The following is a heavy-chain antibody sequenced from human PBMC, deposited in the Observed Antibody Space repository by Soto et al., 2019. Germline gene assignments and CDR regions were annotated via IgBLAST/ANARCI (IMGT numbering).Heavy chain of an antibody. CDR3: ASQGFGEIHALVDV. Sequence: QVQLQDSGPGLVKPSETLSRTCTISGGPMSNYYCSWFRQPPGQGLEWIGYMGYNGYTSYNPSLRSRLTLSLVTSKHPFSLPLTSVTAAVTPLYYCASQGFGEIHALVDVWGQGTTVTVSS. V-gene: IGHV4-59*08. D-gene: IGHD3-10*01. J-gene: IGHJ6*02. CDR2: MGYNGYT. CDR1: GGPMSNYY.